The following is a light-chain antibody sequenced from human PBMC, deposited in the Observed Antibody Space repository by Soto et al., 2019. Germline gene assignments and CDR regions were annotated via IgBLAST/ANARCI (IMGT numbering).Light chain of an antibody. CDR2: RDS. CDR1: SSSIGSNY. Sequence: QSVLTQPPSASGTPGQRVTISCSESSSSIGSNYIYWYQQLPGTAPKLLIYRDSQRPSGVPDRFSGSKSGTSASLAISGLRSEDEADYYCAAWDDSLSVVVFGGGTKLTVL. J-gene: IGLJ2*01. CDR3: AAWDDSLSVVV. V-gene: IGLV1-47*01.